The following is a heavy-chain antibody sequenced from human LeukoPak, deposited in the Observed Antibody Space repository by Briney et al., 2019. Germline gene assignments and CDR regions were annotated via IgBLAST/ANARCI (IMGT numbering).Heavy chain of an antibody. V-gene: IGHV4-39*02. CDR3: ASELQWLATPNYFDY. CDR1: GGSTSSSSYY. D-gene: IGHD6-19*01. Sequence: SETLSLTCTVSGGSTSSSSYYWGWIRQPPGKGLEWLGRIYYSGSTYYNPSLKSRVTISVNTSKKQFSLKLSSVTAADTAVYYCASELQWLATPNYFDYWGQGTLVTVSS. CDR2: IYYSGST. J-gene: IGHJ4*02.